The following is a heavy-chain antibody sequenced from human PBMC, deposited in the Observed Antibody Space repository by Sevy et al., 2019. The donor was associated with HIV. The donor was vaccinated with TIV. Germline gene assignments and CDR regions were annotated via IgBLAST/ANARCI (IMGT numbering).Heavy chain of an antibody. CDR3: AKGLRGTTTNNWFDP. J-gene: IGHJ5*02. D-gene: IGHD4-17*01. V-gene: IGHV3-23*01. CDR2: ISGSGGST. CDR1: GFRLSSYA. Sequence: GGSLRLSCAASGFRLSSYAMSWVRQAPGKGLEWVSTISGSGGSTYYADSVKGRFTISRDNSKNTLFLQMHSLRAEDTAVYYCAKGLRGTTTNNWFDPWGQGTLVTVSS.